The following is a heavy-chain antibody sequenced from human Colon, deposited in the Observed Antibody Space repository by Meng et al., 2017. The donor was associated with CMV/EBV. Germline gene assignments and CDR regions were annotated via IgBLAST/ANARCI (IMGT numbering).Heavy chain of an antibody. CDR1: GFPFSDYY. D-gene: IGHD3-10*01. CDR3: ARALSGDGMDV. Sequence: GGSLRLSCAASGFPFSDYYMSWIRQAPGKGLEWVAYISENARTTYYAESVKGRLTISRDNAKNSLYLQMNSLRAEDTALYYCARALSGDGMDVWGQGTTVTVSS. V-gene: IGHV3-11*01. CDR2: ISENARTT. J-gene: IGHJ6*02.